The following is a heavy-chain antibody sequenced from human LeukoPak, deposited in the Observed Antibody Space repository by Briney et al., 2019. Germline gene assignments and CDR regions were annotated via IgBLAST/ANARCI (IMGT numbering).Heavy chain of an antibody. V-gene: IGHV3-23*01. J-gene: IGHJ4*02. CDR2: ISGSGGST. CDR3: AKSTYYYGSGSNE. D-gene: IGHD3-10*01. CDR1: GFTFSSYA. Sequence: PGGSLRLSCAASGFTFSSYAMSWVRQAPGKGLEWVSAISGSGGSTYYADSAKGRFTISRDNSKNTLYLQMNSLRAEDTAVYYCAKSTYYYGSGSNEWGQGTLVTVSS.